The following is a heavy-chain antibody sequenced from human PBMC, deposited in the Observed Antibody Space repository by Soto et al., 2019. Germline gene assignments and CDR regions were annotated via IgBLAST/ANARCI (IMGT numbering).Heavy chain of an antibody. V-gene: IGHV3-48*02. J-gene: IGHJ4*02. CDR3: ARGRGYCGGTNCYLDY. CDR2: ISSSGSTI. D-gene: IGHD2-21*01. Sequence: GGSLTLSCAASGFTSSSYAMSSVLQAPGKGLEWVSYISSSGSTIYYADSVKGRFTISRDNAKNSLYLQMNSLRDDDTAVYYCARGRGYCGGTNCYLDYWGQGALVTVSS. CDR1: GFTSSSYA.